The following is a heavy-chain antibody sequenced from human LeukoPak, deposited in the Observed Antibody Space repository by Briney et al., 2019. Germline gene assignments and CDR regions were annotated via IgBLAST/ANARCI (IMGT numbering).Heavy chain of an antibody. V-gene: IGHV4-4*09. J-gene: IGHJ4*02. D-gene: IGHD6-6*01. Sequence: PPETLSLTCTLSGGSISSYYWSWIRHPPGKGLEWIGYIYTSGSTNYNPSLKSRVTISVDTSKNQFSLKLSSVTAADTAVYYCARLNLAAREDYWGQGTLVTVSS. CDR2: IYTSGST. CDR3: ARLNLAAREDY. CDR1: GGSISSYY.